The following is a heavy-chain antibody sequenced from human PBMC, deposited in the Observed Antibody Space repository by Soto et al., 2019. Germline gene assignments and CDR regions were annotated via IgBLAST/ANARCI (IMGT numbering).Heavy chain of an antibody. V-gene: IGHV4-39*01. CDR1: RGSIRSGTNY. D-gene: IGHD6-25*01. CDR3: ARHEAGWYFAS. J-gene: IGHJ4*02. CDR2: IYYSGST. Sequence: PSETLSLNCTVSRGSIRSGTNYWAWIRQPPGKGLEWIANIYYSGSTFYNPSLKSRVTISLDTSKNQFSLKLRSVTASDTAVYYCARHEAGWYFASWGQGTLVTVSS.